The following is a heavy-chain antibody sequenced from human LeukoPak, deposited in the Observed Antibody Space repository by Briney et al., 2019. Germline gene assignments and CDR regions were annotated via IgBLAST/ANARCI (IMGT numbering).Heavy chain of an antibody. D-gene: IGHD2-2*01. V-gene: IGHV4-39*01. J-gene: IGHJ4*02. CDR2: IYYSGST. CDR1: GGSISSSSSY. Sequence: PSETLSLTCTVSGGSISSSSSYWGWIRQPPGKGLGWIGSIYYSGSTYYNPSLKSRVTISVDTSKNQFSLKLSSVTAADTAVYYCARQGDCSSTSCSKSSFDYWGQGTLVTVSS. CDR3: ARQGDCSSTSCSKSSFDY.